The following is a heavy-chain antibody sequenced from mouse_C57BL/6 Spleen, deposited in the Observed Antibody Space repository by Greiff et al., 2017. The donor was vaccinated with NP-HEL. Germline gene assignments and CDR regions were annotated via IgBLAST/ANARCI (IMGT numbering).Heavy chain of an antibody. V-gene: IGHV1-50*01. J-gene: IGHJ2*01. Sequence: VQVVESGAELVKPGASVKLSCKASGYTFTSYWMQWVKQRPGQGLEWIGEIDPSDSYTNYNQKFKGKATLTVDTSSSTAYMQLSSLTSEDSAVYYCARGEGFDYWGQGTTLTVSS. CDR3: ARGEGFDY. CDR2: IDPSDSYT. CDR1: GYTFTSYW.